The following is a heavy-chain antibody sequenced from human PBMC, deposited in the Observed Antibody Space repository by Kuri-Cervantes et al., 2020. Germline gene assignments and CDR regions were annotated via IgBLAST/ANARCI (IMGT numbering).Heavy chain of an antibody. D-gene: IGHD3-10*01. Sequence: SETLSLTCAVYGGSFSDYYWSWLRQPPGKGLEWIGEINHSGSTNYNPSLKSRVTISADTSKNQFSLKLRSVTAADTAVYYCARESGNYYMDVWGKGTTVTVSS. CDR3: ARESGNYYMDV. CDR2: INHSGST. J-gene: IGHJ6*03. V-gene: IGHV4-34*01. CDR1: GGSFSDYY.